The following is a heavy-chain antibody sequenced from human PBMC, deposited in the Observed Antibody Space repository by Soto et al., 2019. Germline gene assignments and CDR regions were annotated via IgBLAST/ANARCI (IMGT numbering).Heavy chain of an antibody. Sequence: ASVKVSCKASGYTFTSYGISWVRQAPGQGLEWMGWISAYNGNTNYAQKLQGRVTMTTDTSTSTAYMELRSLRSDDTAVYYCARVAAIEAAGTEDYWGQGTLVTVPS. CDR2: ISAYNGNT. CDR1: GYTFTSYG. V-gene: IGHV1-18*04. D-gene: IGHD6-13*01. J-gene: IGHJ4*02. CDR3: ARVAAIEAAGTEDY.